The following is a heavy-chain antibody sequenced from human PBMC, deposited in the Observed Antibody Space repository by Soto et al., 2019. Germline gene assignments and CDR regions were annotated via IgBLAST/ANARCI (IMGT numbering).Heavy chain of an antibody. V-gene: IGHV1-8*01. Sequence: ASVKVSFKASGYTFTSYDINWVRQATGQGLEWMGWMNPNSGNTGYAQKFQGRVTMTRNTSISTAYMELSSLRSEDTAVYYCARGSVRGYSSSWYYYYYGMDVWGQGTTVTVSS. CDR3: ARGSVRGYSSSWYYYYYGMDV. J-gene: IGHJ6*02. CDR2: MNPNSGNT. D-gene: IGHD6-13*01. CDR1: GYTFTSYD.